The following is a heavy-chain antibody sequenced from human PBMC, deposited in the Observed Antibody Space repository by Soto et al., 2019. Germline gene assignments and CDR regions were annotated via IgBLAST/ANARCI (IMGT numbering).Heavy chain of an antibody. Sequence: GGSLRLSCAASGFTFSNAWMSWVRQAPGKGLEWVGRIKSKTDGGTTDYAAPVKGRFTISRDDSKNTLYLQMNSLKTEVTAVFYCTTEAVVGATGGGGVGGADYYYMDVWGKGTTVTVSS. J-gene: IGHJ6*03. V-gene: IGHV3-15*01. CDR3: TTEAVVGATGGGGVGGADYYYMDV. D-gene: IGHD1-26*01. CDR2: IKSKTDGGTT. CDR1: GFTFSNAW.